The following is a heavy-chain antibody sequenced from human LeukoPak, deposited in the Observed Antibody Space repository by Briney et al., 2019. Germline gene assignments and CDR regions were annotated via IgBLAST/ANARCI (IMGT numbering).Heavy chain of an antibody. V-gene: IGHV3-23*01. Sequence: GGSLRLSCAASGFTFSSYSMNWVRQAPGKGLEWVSAISGSGGSTYYADSVKGRFTISRDNSKNTLYLQMNSLRAEDTAVYYCAKEVYQFLEWSPFDYWGQGTLVTVSS. CDR1: GFTFSSYS. D-gene: IGHD3-3*01. CDR2: ISGSGGST. CDR3: AKEVYQFLEWSPFDY. J-gene: IGHJ4*02.